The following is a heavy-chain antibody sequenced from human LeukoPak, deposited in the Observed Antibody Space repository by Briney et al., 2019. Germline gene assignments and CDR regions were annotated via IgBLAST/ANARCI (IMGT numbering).Heavy chain of an antibody. CDR2: IYYSGST. CDR3: ARELAVAGLDY. Sequence: SGTLSLTCAVSGGSISSYYWSWIRQPPGKGLEWIGYIYYSGSTNYNPSLKSRVTISVDTSKNQFSLKLSSVTAADTAVYYCARELAVAGLDYWGQGTLVTVPS. J-gene: IGHJ4*02. CDR1: GGSISSYY. V-gene: IGHV4-59*01. D-gene: IGHD6-19*01.